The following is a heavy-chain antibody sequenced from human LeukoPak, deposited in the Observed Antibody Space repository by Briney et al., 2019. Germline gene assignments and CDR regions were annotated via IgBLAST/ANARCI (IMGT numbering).Heavy chain of an antibody. Sequence: GGSLRLSCAASGFTFSSYWMSWVRQAPGKGLEWVATIRQDGSQKYYVDSVKGRFTISRDNAKNSLYLQMNSLRAEDTAVYYCARESGSVTSEVDFDYWAREPWSPSP. J-gene: IGHJ4*02. CDR1: GFTFSSYW. V-gene: IGHV3-7*01. D-gene: IGHD4-17*01. CDR3: ARESGSVTSEVDFDY. CDR2: IRQDGSQK.